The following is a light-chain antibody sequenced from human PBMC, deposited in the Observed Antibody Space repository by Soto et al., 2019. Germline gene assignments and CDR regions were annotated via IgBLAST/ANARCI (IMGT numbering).Light chain of an antibody. V-gene: IGKV1-39*01. CDR2: AAS. Sequence: DLQMTQSPSSLSASVGDRVTITCRASQSISNYLNWYLQKPGKAPKLLIYAASSLQSGVPSRFSGSGSGTDFTLTISSLQPEDFAIYYCQQSYSTPLTFGPGTKVDIK. CDR3: QQSYSTPLT. CDR1: QSISNY. J-gene: IGKJ3*01.